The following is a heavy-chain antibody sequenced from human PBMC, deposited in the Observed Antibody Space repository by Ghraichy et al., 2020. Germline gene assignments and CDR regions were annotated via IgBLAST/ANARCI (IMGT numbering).Heavy chain of an antibody. CDR1: GFTLSNYW. CDR3: ARCGTTMIRGVPRGDFDY. Sequence: GGSLRLSCGASGFTLSNYWMTWVRQAPGKGLEWVANIKHDGNEKYYVESVKGRFTISRDNANNSLYLQLNSLRAEDTAVYFCARCGTTMIRGVPRGDFDYWGQGTLVTFSS. J-gene: IGHJ4*02. D-gene: IGHD3-10*01. CDR2: IKHDGNEK. V-gene: IGHV3-7*05.